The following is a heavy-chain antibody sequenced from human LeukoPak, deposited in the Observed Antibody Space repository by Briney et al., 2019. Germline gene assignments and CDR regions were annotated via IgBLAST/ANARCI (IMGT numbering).Heavy chain of an antibody. V-gene: IGHV3-74*01. CDR1: GFIFSSYW. J-gene: IGHJ4*02. D-gene: IGHD2-21*02. CDR2: ITSDGSTT. CDR3: PVGGDHKY. Sequence: GGSLRLSGAASGFIFSSYWMQWVRQAPGKGLVWVSRITSDGSTTNYADSVKGRFSISRDNAKNTLYLQMNSLRAEDTSVYYCPVGGDHKYSGQGTLVTVSS.